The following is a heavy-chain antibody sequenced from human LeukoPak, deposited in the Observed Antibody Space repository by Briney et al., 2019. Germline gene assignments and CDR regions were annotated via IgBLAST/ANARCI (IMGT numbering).Heavy chain of an antibody. CDR1: GGSISNYY. CDR3: ARDKDAFGI. CDR2: IYYSGST. J-gene: IGHJ3*02. Sequence: SETLSLTCTVSGGSISNYYWSWIRQPPGKGLEWIGYIYYSGSTNYNPSLKSRVTISVDTSKNQFSLKLTSVTAADTAVYYCARDKDAFGIWGQGTMVTVSS. V-gene: IGHV4-59*01.